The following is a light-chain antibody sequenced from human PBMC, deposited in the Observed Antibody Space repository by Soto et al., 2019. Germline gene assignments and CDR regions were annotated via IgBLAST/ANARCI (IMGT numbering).Light chain of an antibody. J-gene: IGKJ1*01. CDR2: DAS. Sequence: EIVLTQSPGTVSLSPGEIATLSFSASQSVSSSQLAWYQHKPGQAPRLLIYDASRRATGIPDRFSGSGSGTDFTLTISRLEPEDFGVYFCQQYGSSPSWTFGQGTKVDIK. V-gene: IGKV3-20*01. CDR3: QQYGSSPSWT. CDR1: QSVSSSQ.